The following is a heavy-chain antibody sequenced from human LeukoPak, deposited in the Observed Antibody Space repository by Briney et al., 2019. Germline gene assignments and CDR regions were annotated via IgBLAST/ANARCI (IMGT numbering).Heavy chain of an antibody. CDR1: GFTFSSYW. V-gene: IGHV3-74*01. CDR2: ISSDGSST. Sequence: GGSLRLSCAASGFTFSSYWMHWVRQAPGEGLVWPSRISSDGSSTDYADSVKGRFTVYRDNAKNTLYLQVNSLGAEDTAVYFCARDRRKSIDYWGQGTLVTVSS. CDR3: ARDRRKSIDY. J-gene: IGHJ4*02.